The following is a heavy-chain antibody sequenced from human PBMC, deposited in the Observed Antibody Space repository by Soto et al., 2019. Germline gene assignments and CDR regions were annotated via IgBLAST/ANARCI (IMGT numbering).Heavy chain of an antibody. CDR2: MNTNSGNT. CDR1: GYTFTSYD. Sequence: ASVKVSCKASGYTFTSYDINWVRQATGQGLEWMGWMNTNSGNTGYAQKFQGRVTMTRNTSISTAYMELSSLRSEDTAVYYCARGKRVDDFWSGYYYYYGMDVWGQGTTVTVSS. D-gene: IGHD3-3*01. V-gene: IGHV1-8*01. CDR3: ARGKRVDDFWSGYYYYYGMDV. J-gene: IGHJ6*02.